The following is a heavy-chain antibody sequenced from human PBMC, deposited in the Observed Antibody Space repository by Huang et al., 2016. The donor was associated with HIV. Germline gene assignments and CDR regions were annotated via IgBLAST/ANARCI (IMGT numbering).Heavy chain of an antibody. V-gene: IGHV5-51*01. J-gene: IGHJ3*02. CDR3: ARQHSGYHVFDI. CDR2: IYPAYSDT. CDR1: GYSFSSYW. D-gene: IGHD5-12*01. Sequence: EVHLEQSEAEVKKPGESLKISCRVSGYSFSSYWIGWVRQMPGRGLEWMGVIYPAYSDTKYSPSFKGHVIMSVDKSLNTAYLQWRALRASDSGTFYCARQHSGYHVFDIWGQGTTITVS.